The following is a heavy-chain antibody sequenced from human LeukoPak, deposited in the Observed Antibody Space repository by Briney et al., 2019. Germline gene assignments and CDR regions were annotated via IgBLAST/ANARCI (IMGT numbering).Heavy chain of an antibody. D-gene: IGHD1-14*01. CDR1: GGSITSYY. CDR3: ARASTTFDD. V-gene: IGHV4-59*01. CDR2: ISDGVST. Sequence: SETLSLTCSVSGGSITSYYWSWIRQPPGKGLEWIGYISDGVSTNYNPSLKSRVSISVDTPKTQFSLKLSSVTAAETAVYFCARASTTFDDWGQGTLVTVSS. J-gene: IGHJ4*02.